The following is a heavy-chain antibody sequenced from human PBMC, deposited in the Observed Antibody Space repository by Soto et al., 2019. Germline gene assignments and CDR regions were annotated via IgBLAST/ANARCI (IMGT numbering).Heavy chain of an antibody. CDR3: ARNAGIAAAGTDYFDY. CDR2: IIPIFGTE. V-gene: IGHV1-69*13. CDR1: GGTFSSYA. D-gene: IGHD6-13*01. Sequence: SVKVSCKASGGTFSSYAISWVRQAPGQGLEWMGGIIPIFGTENYAQKFQGRVTITADESTSTAYMELSSLRSEDTAVYYFARNAGIAAAGTDYFDYWGQGTLVTVSS. J-gene: IGHJ4*02.